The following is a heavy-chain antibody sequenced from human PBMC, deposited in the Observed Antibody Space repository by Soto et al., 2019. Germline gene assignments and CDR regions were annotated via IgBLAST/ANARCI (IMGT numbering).Heavy chain of an antibody. CDR3: ARHAIQLWIPSSYMDV. V-gene: IGHV4-59*08. Sequence: SETLSLTCTVSGGSISSYYWSWIRQPPGKGLEWIGYIYYSGSTNYNPSLKSRVTISVDTSKNQFSLKLSSVTAADTAVYYCARHAIQLWIPSSYMDVWGKGTTVTVSS. J-gene: IGHJ6*03. CDR2: IYYSGST. CDR1: GGSISSYY. D-gene: IGHD5-18*01.